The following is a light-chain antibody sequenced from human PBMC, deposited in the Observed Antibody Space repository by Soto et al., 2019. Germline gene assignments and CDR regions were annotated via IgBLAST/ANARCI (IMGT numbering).Light chain of an antibody. CDR3: QQYNSLPLT. CDR1: HDINNY. V-gene: IGKV1-33*01. Sequence: DLPMTQSPSSLSASVGDRVTITCQASHDINNYLNWFQQKPGKAPQVLIYDASKLETGVPSRFSGSVSGTDFTLTISSLRPEDIATYYCQQYNSLPLTFGGGTQVEIK. J-gene: IGKJ4*01. CDR2: DAS.